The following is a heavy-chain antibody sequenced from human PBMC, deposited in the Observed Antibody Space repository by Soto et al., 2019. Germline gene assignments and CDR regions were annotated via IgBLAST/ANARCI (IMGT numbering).Heavy chain of an antibody. Sequence: PSETLSLTSAVSGGSISSGYWWSWVRQSPGKGLEWIGEIYYSGSTNYNPSLKSRVTISVDKSKNQFSLKVSSVTAADTAMYYCAGFRSSRSGFDYWGQGTLVTV. J-gene: IGHJ4*02. CDR1: GGSISSGYW. V-gene: IGHV4-4*02. CDR2: IYYSGST. D-gene: IGHD6-6*01. CDR3: AGFRSSRSGFDY.